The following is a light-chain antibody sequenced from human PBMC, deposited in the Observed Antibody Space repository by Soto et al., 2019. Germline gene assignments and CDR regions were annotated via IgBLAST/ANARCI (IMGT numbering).Light chain of an antibody. CDR1: SSDVGGYNY. CDR2: EVS. J-gene: IGLJ2*01. V-gene: IGLV2-14*01. CDR3: TSYTSSPVV. Sequence: QSALTQPASVSGSPGQSITISCTGTSSDVGGYNYVSWYQQHPGKAPKLMIYEVSNRPSGVSSRFSGSKSGNTASLTISGLLAEDEADYYCTSYTSSPVVFGGGTKLTVL.